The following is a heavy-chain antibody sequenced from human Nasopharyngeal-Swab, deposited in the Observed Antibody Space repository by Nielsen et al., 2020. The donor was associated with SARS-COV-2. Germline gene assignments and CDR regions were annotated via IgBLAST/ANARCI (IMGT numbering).Heavy chain of an antibody. V-gene: IGHV1-2*02. J-gene: IGHJ4*02. CDR3: ARDYYDNYDSDY. CDR1: GYTFTDYY. D-gene: IGHD3-22*01. Sequence: ASVKVSCKTSGYTFTDYYIHWLRQVPGQGLEWVGCINPDSGDTSYAQKFQGRVTVTRDRSRSTAYIELSRLRSDDTAVYYCARDYYDNYDSDYWVQGTLVTVSS. CDR2: INPDSGDT.